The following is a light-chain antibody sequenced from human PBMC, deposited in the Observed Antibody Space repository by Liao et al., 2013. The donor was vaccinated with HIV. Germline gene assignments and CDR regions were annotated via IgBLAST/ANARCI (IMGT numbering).Light chain of an antibody. V-gene: IGLV3-1*01. J-gene: IGLJ3*02. CDR2: QNT. CDR1: TLGDKY. CDR3: LAWDSYSWV. Sequence: SYELTQPPSVSVSPGQTASITCSGRTLGDKYVCWYQQRPGQSPVLVMYQNTKRPSGIPERFSGSNSGNTATLTITETQLIDEADYYCLAWDSYSWVFGGGTELTVL.